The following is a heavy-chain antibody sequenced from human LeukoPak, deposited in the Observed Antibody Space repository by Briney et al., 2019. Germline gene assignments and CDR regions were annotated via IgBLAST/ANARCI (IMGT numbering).Heavy chain of an antibody. CDR3: ARPRGVVPAASAWFDP. Sequence: ASVKVSCKASGYTFTSYAMHWVRQAPGQRLEWMGWINAGNGNTKYSQEFQGRVTITRDTSASTAYMELSSLRSEDTAVYYCARPRGVVPAASAWFDPWGQGTLVTVSS. J-gene: IGHJ5*02. V-gene: IGHV1-3*01. D-gene: IGHD2-2*01. CDR2: INAGNGNT. CDR1: GYTFTSYA.